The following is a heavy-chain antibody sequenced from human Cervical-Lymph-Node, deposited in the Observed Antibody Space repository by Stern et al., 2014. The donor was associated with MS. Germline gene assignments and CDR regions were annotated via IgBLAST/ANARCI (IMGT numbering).Heavy chain of an antibody. CDR1: GFKFSIYW. J-gene: IGHJ4*02. D-gene: IGHD1-14*01. V-gene: IGHV5-51*01. Sequence: VQLGQSGAELIRPGESLKISCKGSGFKFSIYWIAWVRQMPGKGLEWMGIIYPGDSETRYSPSFQGHVTMSADKSTSTAYLQWSSLNASDTAMYFCARQTTAWASDVWGQGTLVTVSS. CDR2: IYPGDSET. CDR3: ARQTTAWASDV.